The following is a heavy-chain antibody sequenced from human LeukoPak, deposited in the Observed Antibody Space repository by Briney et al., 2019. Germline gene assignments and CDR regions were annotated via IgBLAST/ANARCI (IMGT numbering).Heavy chain of an antibody. CDR3: ATTPTSTYYYDSSGYPLGQYYFDY. Sequence: GGSLRLSCAASGFTFSDYYMSWIRQAPGKGLEWVANIKQDGSEKYYVDSVKGRFTISRDNAKNSLYLQMNSLRAEDTAVYYCATTPTSTYYYDSSGYPLGQYYFDYWGQGTLVTVSS. CDR1: GFTFSDYY. CDR2: IKQDGSEK. J-gene: IGHJ4*02. D-gene: IGHD3-22*01. V-gene: IGHV3-7*01.